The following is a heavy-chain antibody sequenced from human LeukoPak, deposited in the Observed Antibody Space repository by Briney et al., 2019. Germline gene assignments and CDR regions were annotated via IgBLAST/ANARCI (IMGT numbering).Heavy chain of an antibody. D-gene: IGHD4-23*01. CDR3: ARVTKATVVPYNWFDP. V-gene: IGHV1-18*01. Sequence: GASVKVSCEASGYTFTSYGISWVRQAPGQGLEWMGWISAYNGNTNYAQKLQGRVTMTTDTSTSTAYMELRSLRSDDTAVYYCARVTKATVVPYNWFDPWGQGTLVTVSS. J-gene: IGHJ5*02. CDR2: ISAYNGNT. CDR1: GYTFTSYG.